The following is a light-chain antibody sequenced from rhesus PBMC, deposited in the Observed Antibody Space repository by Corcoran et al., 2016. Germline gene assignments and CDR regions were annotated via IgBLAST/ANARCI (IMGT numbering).Light chain of an antibody. J-gene: IGKJ1*01. CDR2: AAT. Sequence: DIQMTQSPSSLSASVVDTVTITCRASQGISSYLNGFQQKPGNTPKLLISAATTLQSGVPSRFSGSGSGTDFTLTISRLQTEDFATYYCKQYKSYPWTFGQGTKVEIK. V-gene: IGKV1-28*02. CDR3: KQYKSYPWT. CDR1: QGISSY.